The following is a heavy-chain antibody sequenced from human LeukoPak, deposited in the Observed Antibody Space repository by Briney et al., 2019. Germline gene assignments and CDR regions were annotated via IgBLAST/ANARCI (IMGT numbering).Heavy chain of an antibody. J-gene: IGHJ4*02. Sequence: SETLSLTCAVYGGSFSGYYWSWIRQPPGKGLEWIGEINHSGSTNYNPSLKSRVTISVDTSKNQFSLKLSSVTAADTAVYYCARYRRTLYYYDSSGYSRFDYWGQGTLVTVSS. CDR1: GGSFSGYY. CDR2: INHSGST. CDR3: ARYRRTLYYYDSSGYSRFDY. D-gene: IGHD3-22*01. V-gene: IGHV4-34*01.